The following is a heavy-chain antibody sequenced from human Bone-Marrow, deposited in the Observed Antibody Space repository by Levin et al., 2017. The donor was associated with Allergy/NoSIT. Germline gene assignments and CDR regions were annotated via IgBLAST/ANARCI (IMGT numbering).Heavy chain of an antibody. Sequence: GESLKISCAASRFTFSSYAMSWVRQAPGKGLQWVSLISGGGTNKYYADSVKGRFTISRDNSKDTLYLQMDSLRGEDTAVYYCAKELVGSSGWYYFDDWGQGTLVTVSS. CDR3: AKELVGSSGWYYFDD. CDR1: RFTFSSYA. V-gene: IGHV3-23*01. D-gene: IGHD6-19*01. CDR2: ISGGGTNK. J-gene: IGHJ4*02.